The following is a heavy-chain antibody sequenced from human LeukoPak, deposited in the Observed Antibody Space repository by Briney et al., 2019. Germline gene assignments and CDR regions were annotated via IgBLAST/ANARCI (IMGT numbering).Heavy chain of an antibody. J-gene: IGHJ4*01. CDR2: IKQDGGEK. Sequence: GGSLRLSCAVSGFTFTDYWMNWVRQAPGKGLEWVASIKQDGGEKSYVDSVKGRFTISRDNTKNSLYLQMSSLRAEDTAVYYCARDGTAAGLYFDLWGQGTLVTVSS. CDR3: ARDGTAAGLYFDL. V-gene: IGHV3-7*01. D-gene: IGHD6-13*01. CDR1: GFTFTDYW.